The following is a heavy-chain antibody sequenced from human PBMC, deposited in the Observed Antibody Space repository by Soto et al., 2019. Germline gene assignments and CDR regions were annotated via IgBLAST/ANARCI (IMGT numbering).Heavy chain of an antibody. CDR2: ISGSGGST. D-gene: IGHD6-6*01. J-gene: IGHJ5*02. CDR3: AKDPSIAARRTWFDP. V-gene: IGHV3-23*01. Sequence: WGSLRLSCAASGFTFSSYAMSWVRQAPGKGLEWVSAISGSGGSTYYADSVKGRFTISRDNSKNTLYLQMNSLRAEDTAVYYCAKDPSIAARRTWFDPWGQGTLVTVSS. CDR1: GFTFSSYA.